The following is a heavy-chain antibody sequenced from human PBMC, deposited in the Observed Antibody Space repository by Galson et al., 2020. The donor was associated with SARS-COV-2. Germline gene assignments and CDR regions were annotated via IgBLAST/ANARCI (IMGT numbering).Heavy chain of an antibody. Sequence: SETLSHTCTVSGGHLSSGSYHWRWPRPPPGKGLEWIGYIYYSGSTNYNPSLKSRVTISVDTSKNQFSLKLSSVTAADTAVYSGARAPWGISVLYFDYWGQGTLVTVSS. D-gene: IGHD1-20*01. CDR1: GGHLSSGSYH. CDR3: ARAPWGISVLYFDY. CDR2: IYYSGST. V-gene: IGHV4-61*01. J-gene: IGHJ4*02.